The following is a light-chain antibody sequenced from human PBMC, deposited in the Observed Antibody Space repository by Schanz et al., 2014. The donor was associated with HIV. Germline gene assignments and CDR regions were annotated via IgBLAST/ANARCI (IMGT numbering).Light chain of an antibody. Sequence: QSVLTQPPSVSGAPGQRVTISCTGSSSNMGTGFDVHWYQLLPGTAPKVLIFANTHRPSGVPDRFSGSKSGTSASLAITGLQAEDEGDYYCSSYTSSSTWVFGGGTKLTVL. CDR3: SSYTSSSTWV. CDR1: SSNMGTGFD. V-gene: IGLV1-40*01. J-gene: IGLJ3*02. CDR2: ANT.